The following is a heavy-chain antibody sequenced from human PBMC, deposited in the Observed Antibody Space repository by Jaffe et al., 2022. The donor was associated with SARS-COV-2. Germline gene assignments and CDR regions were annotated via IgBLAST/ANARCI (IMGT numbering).Heavy chain of an antibody. V-gene: IGHV3-33*01. J-gene: IGHJ5*02. D-gene: IGHD2-2*01. CDR1: GFTFSSYG. Sequence: QVQLVESGGGVVQPGRSLRLSCAASGFTFSSYGMHWVRQAPGKGLEWVAVIWYDGSNKYYADSVKGRFTISRDNSKNTLYLQMNSLRAEDTAVYYCAREVSYCSSTSCTNWFDPWGQGTLVTVSS. CDR3: AREVSYCSSTSCTNWFDP. CDR2: IWYDGSNK.